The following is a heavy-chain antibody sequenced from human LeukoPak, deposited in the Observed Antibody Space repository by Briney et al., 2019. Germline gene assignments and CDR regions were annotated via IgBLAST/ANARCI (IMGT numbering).Heavy chain of an antibody. V-gene: IGHV3-21*01. CDR1: GFTFSSCS. D-gene: IGHD2/OR15-2a*01. J-gene: IGHJ4*02. CDR2: ISSSSSYI. CDR3: AQGAFLWSPDY. Sequence: GGSLRLSCAASGFTFSSCSMNWVRQAPGKGLEWVSSISSSSSYIYYADSVKGRFTISRDNAKNSLYLQMNSLRAEDTAVYYCAQGAFLWSPDYWGQGTLVTVSS.